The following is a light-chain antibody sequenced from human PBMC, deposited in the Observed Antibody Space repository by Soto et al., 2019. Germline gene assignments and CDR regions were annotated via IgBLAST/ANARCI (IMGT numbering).Light chain of an antibody. Sequence: DIQMTQSPSTLSASVGDRVTITCRASQSISNWLAWYQQKPGKAPKFLIYDASSLEVGVPSRFSGSGSGTGFTLTISSLQPDDFATYYCQQYHSYSTFGQGTKVEIK. V-gene: IGKV1-5*01. J-gene: IGKJ1*01. CDR3: QQYHSYST. CDR1: QSISNW. CDR2: DAS.